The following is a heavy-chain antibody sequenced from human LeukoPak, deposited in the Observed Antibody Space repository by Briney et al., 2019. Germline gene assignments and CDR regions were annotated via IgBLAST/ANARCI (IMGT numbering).Heavy chain of an antibody. V-gene: IGHV4-30-4*08. CDR3: ASRYCSSTSCYIPDV. Sequence: SETLSLTCTVSGGSISSGDYYWSWIRQPPGKGLEWIGYIYYSGSTYYNPSLKGRVTISVDTSKNQFSLKLSSVTAADTAVYYCASRYCSSTSCYIPDVWGKGTTVTVSS. D-gene: IGHD2-2*02. CDR2: IYYSGST. CDR1: GGSISSGDYY. J-gene: IGHJ6*04.